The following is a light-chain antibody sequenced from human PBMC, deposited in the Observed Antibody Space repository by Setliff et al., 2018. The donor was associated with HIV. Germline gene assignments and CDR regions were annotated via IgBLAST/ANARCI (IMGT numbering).Light chain of an antibody. CDR3: YSYTAGTSYV. J-gene: IGLJ1*01. Sequence: QSALTQPASVSGSPGQSITISCTGTSSDIAIYNFVSWYQHHPGKAPKLIIYDVSNRPSGVSNRFSGSKSGNTASLTISGLQAEDEGDYYCYSYTAGTSYVFGGGTKVTVL. V-gene: IGLV2-14*03. CDR2: DVS. CDR1: SSDIAIYNF.